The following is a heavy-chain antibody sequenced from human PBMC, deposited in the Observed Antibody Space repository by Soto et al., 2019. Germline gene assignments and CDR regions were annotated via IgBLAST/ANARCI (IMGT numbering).Heavy chain of an antibody. J-gene: IGHJ5*02. D-gene: IGHD3-3*01. Sequence: GASVKVSCKASGSTFTSSAVQWVRQARGQRLEWIGWIVVGSGNTNYAQKFQERVTIARDMSTSTAYMELSSLRSEDTAVYYCAADRGSDFWSGYIGFDPWGQGTLVTVSS. V-gene: IGHV1-58*01. CDR3: AADRGSDFWSGYIGFDP. CDR2: IVVGSGNT. CDR1: GSTFTSSA.